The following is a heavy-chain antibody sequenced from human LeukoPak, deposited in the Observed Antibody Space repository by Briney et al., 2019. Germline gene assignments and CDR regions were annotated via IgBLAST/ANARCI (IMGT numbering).Heavy chain of an antibody. V-gene: IGHV4-34*01. Sequence: PSETLSLTCAVNGTSFSGYYWSWIRQPPGKGLEWVGEINHSGSTNYDPSLKSRVTISVDTSKNQFSLKLSSVTAADTAVYYCARGITDFWSGYKGRWFDPWGQGTLVTVSS. CDR1: GTSFSGYY. D-gene: IGHD3-3*01. CDR2: INHSGST. J-gene: IGHJ5*02. CDR3: ARGITDFWSGYKGRWFDP.